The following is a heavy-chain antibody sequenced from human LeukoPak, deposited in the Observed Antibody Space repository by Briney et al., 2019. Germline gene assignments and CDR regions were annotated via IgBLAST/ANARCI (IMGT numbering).Heavy chain of an antibody. CDR2: IRKKGYGETT. CDR3: SRGLHDYGDSNYYFDQ. J-gene: IGHJ4*02. Sequence: GGSLRLSCIASGFTFGDDAWSWVRQAPGKGLEIVAVIRKKGYGETTDYAASVRGRFTVSRDDAISVAYLQMNSLQTEDTALYYCSRGLHDYGDSNYYFDQWGRGTLVIVSS. D-gene: IGHD4-17*01. CDR1: GFTFGDDA. V-gene: IGHV3-49*04.